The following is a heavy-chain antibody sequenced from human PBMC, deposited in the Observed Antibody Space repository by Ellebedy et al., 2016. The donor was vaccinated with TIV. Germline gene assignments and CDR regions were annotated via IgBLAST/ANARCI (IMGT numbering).Heavy chain of an antibody. D-gene: IGHD6-13*01. V-gene: IGHV3-7*01. Sequence: GESLKISCAASGFTFSSNSMSCLRLAPGHGLEWVANIQQDGSEKYYVDSVKDRFTISRDNAMNSLYLQMNSLRAEDTTVYYCAREPNRGEQQLCWGQGTLVTVSS. J-gene: IGHJ4*02. CDR1: GFTFSSNS. CDR2: IQQDGSEK. CDR3: AREPNRGEQQLC.